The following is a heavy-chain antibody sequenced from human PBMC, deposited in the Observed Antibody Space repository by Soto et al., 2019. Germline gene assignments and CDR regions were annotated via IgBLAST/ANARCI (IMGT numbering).Heavy chain of an antibody. CDR2: IVPSLDTT. V-gene: IGHV1-69*11. CDR3: ARWPQPRYTADPYAVDV. D-gene: IGHD3-16*02. Sequence: QVHLVQSGTEVKKPGSSVKVSCKASGGTFSSSGFSWVRQAPGQGLEWMGMIVPSLDTTNYAQMFQARVTITADVVTSTAYMESRSLRSEDTAVYYCARWPQPRYTADPYAVDVWGQGTRVIVSS. CDR1: GGTFSSSG. J-gene: IGHJ6*02.